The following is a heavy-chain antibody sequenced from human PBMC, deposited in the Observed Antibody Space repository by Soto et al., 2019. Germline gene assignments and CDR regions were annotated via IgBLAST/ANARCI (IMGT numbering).Heavy chain of an antibody. CDR3: TTDPGGGDYGYYYYYYMDV. J-gene: IGHJ6*03. CDR1: GFTISNAW. D-gene: IGHD4-17*01. Sequence: GGSLRLSCAASGFTISNAWMSWVRQAPGKGLEWVGRIKSKTDGGTTDYAAPVKGRFTISRDDSKNTLYLQMNSLKTEDTAVYYCTTDPGGGDYGYYYYYYMDVWGKGTTVTVSS. CDR2: IKSKTDGGTT. V-gene: IGHV3-15*01.